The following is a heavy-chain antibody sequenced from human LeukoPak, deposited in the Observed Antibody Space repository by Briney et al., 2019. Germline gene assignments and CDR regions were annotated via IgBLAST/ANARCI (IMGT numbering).Heavy chain of an antibody. Sequence: ASVKVSCKASGGTFNSYAISWVRLAPGQGLEWMGGIIPIFGTANYAQKFQGRVTITADESTSTAYMELSSLRSEDTAVYYCASTQPRYCSSTSCYLMTNWFDPWGQGTLVTVSS. V-gene: IGHV1-69*13. CDR3: ASTQPRYCSSTSCYLMTNWFDP. J-gene: IGHJ5*02. CDR1: GGTFNSYA. CDR2: IIPIFGTA. D-gene: IGHD2-2*01.